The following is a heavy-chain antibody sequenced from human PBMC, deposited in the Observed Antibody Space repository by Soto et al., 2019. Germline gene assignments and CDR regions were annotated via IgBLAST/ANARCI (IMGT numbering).Heavy chain of an antibody. CDR1: GFTVSGSY. J-gene: IGHJ4*02. CDR3: ARDKYSSGWWGEFDY. CDR2: ISAPATT. V-gene: IGHV3-53*01. Sequence: EVQLVQSGGGSIQPGGSLRLSCGGSGFTVSGSYISWVRQAPGKGLEWVGVISAPATTYYADSVKGRFRLSGDTSNKMVHLHMNSLRAEDTAVYFCARDKYSSGWWGEFDYWGQGEMVVVSS. D-gene: IGHD6-19*01.